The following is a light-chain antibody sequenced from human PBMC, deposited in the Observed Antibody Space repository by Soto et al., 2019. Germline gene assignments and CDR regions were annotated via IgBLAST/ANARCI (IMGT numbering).Light chain of an antibody. J-gene: IGKJ4*01. Sequence: DIQLTQSPSFLSASVGDRVAITCRASQAINNDLAWLQQKPWKAPKLLIFATSTLHSGVPSRFSGSGSGTEFTLTIISLQPEDFGSYFCQQLKIYPLSFGGGTKVEIK. V-gene: IGKV1-9*01. CDR2: ATS. CDR3: QQLKIYPLS. CDR1: QAINND.